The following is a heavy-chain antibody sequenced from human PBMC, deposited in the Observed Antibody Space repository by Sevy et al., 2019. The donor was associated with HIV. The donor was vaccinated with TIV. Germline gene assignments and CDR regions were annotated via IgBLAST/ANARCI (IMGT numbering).Heavy chain of an antibody. Sequence: SETLSLTCTVSGGSISSSSYYWGWIRQPPGKGLEWIGSIYYSGSTYYNPSLKSRVTISVDTSKNQFSLKLSSVTAADTAVYYCARHLRGAAGTHYYGMDVWGQGTTVTVSS. CDR2: IYYSGST. J-gene: IGHJ6*02. D-gene: IGHD6-13*01. V-gene: IGHV4-39*01. CDR3: ARHLRGAAGTHYYGMDV. CDR1: GGSISSSSYY.